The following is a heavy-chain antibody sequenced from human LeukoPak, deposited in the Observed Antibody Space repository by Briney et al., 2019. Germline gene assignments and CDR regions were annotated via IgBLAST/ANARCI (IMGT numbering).Heavy chain of an antibody. J-gene: IGHJ4*02. D-gene: IGHD3-10*01. Sequence: SVKVSCKASGGTFISYAISWVRQAPGQGLEWMGRIIPIFGTANYAQKFQGRVTITTDESTSTAYMELSSLRSEDTAVYYCARDYYGSGGFDYWGQGTLVTVSS. CDR3: ARDYYGSGGFDY. V-gene: IGHV1-69*05. CDR2: IIPIFGTA. CDR1: GGTFISYA.